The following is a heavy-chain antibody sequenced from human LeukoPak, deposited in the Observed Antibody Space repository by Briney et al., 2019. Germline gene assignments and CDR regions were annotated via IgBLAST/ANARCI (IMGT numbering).Heavy chain of an antibody. V-gene: IGHV5-51*01. CDR3: AGFIAAAAYDAFDV. CDR1: GYSFPSYW. J-gene: IGHJ3*01. Sequence: GESLKISCKSSGYSFPSYWIGWVRQMPGKGLEWMGIIYPGDSDTRYSPSFKGQVTISADKSITTAYLQWNTLKASDTAMYYCAGFIAAAAYDAFDVWGQGTMVIVSS. D-gene: IGHD6-13*01. CDR2: IYPGDSDT.